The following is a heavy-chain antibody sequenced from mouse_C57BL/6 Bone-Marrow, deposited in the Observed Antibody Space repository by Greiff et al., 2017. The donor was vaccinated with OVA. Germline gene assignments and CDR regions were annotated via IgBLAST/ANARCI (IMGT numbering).Heavy chain of an antibody. D-gene: IGHD2-4*01. CDR1: GYTFTSYW. V-gene: IGHV1-59*01. CDR3: ARDDYLAY. CDR2: IDPSDSYT. Sequence: QVQLKQSGAELVRPGTSVKLSCKASGYTFTSYWMHWVKQRPGQGLEWIGVIDPSDSYTNYNQKFKGKATLTVDTSSSTAYMQLSSLTSEDSAVYYCARDDYLAYWGQGTLVTVSA. J-gene: IGHJ3*01.